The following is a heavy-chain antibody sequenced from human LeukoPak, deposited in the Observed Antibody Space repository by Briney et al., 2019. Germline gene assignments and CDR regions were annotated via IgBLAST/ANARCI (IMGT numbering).Heavy chain of an antibody. CDR2: ISSSGTTI. Sequence: PGGSLRLSCATSGFTFSNYDMNWFRQAPGKGLEWVSFISSSGTTIYYADSVKGRFTISRDNSKNTLYLQMNSLRAEDTAVYYCAKGGSGWYVGYFDYWGQGTLVTVSS. V-gene: IGHV3-48*03. J-gene: IGHJ4*02. CDR1: GFTFSNYD. CDR3: AKGGSGWYVGYFDY. D-gene: IGHD6-19*01.